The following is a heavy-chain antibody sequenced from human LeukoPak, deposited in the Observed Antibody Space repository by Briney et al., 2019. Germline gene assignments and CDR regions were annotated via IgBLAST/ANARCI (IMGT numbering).Heavy chain of an antibody. CDR1: GGPFSSYY. V-gene: IGHV4-34*01. CDR2: INRGGGT. Sequence: SETLSLTCVVYGGPFSSYYWTWIRQPPGQGLEWIGEINRGGGTNYNPSLKSRVTISRDTSKNQFSLKLTSVTAADAAVYYCARRCTGAYCDSNDSFDIWGQGTMVTVSS. J-gene: IGHJ3*02. D-gene: IGHD2-8*02. CDR3: ARRCTGAYCDSNDSFDI.